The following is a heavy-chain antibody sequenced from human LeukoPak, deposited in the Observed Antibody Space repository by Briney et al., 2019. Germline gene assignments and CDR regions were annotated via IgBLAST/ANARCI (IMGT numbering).Heavy chain of an antibody. D-gene: IGHD6-19*01. CDR2: IYTSGST. CDR1: GGSISSYY. J-gene: IGHJ6*03. CDR3: ARGLGGQWNYYYYYYMDV. Sequence: KPSETLSLTCTVSGGSISSYYWSWIRQPAGKGLEWIGRIYTSGSTNYNPSLKSRVTMSVDTSKNQFSLKLSSVTAADTAVYYCARGLGGQWNYYYYYYMDVWGKGTTVTISS. V-gene: IGHV4-4*07.